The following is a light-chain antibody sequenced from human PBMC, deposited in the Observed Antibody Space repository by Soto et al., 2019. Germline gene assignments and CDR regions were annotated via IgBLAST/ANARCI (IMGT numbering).Light chain of an antibody. CDR2: DAS. Sequence: EIVLTQSPATQSLSPGGRATLSCRASQSVSSYLAWYQQKPGQAPRLLIYDASNRATGIPARFSGSGSGTDFTLTIGSLEPEDFAVYYCQQRSNWPLTFGGGTKVEIK. J-gene: IGKJ4*01. V-gene: IGKV3-11*01. CDR1: QSVSSY. CDR3: QQRSNWPLT.